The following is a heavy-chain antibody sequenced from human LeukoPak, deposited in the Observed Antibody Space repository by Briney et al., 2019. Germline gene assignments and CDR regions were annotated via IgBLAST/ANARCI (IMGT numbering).Heavy chain of an antibody. J-gene: IGHJ4*02. CDR2: IYYSGST. D-gene: IGHD6-13*01. CDR3: ARRGPSNWVYFDY. Sequence: PSETLSLTCTVSGGSISSYYWSWIRQPPGKGLEWIGYIYYSGSTNYNPSLKSRVTISVDTSKNQFSLKLSSVTAADTAVYYCARRGPSNWVYFDYWGQGTLVTVSS. CDR1: GGSISSYY. V-gene: IGHV4-59*08.